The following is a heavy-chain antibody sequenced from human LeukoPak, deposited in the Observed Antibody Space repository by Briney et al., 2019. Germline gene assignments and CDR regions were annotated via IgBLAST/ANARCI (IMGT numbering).Heavy chain of an antibody. CDR3: ARDPLRSTWSTYYNALDV. J-gene: IGHJ6*02. CDR2: ISAYNGNT. D-gene: IGHD6-13*01. CDR1: GYTFTAYS. Sequence: GASVKVSCKASGYTFTAYSMHWVRQAPGQGLEWMGWISAYNGNTDYAQKLQGRVTMTTDTSTSTAHMELRSLTSDDTAVYYCARDPLRSTWSTYYNALDVWGQGTTVTVSS. V-gene: IGHV1-18*04.